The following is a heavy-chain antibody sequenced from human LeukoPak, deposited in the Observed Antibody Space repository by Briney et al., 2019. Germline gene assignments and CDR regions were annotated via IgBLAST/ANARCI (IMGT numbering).Heavy chain of an antibody. V-gene: IGHV3-11*04. CDR2: ISASGTSI. J-gene: IGHJ4*02. D-gene: IGHD2-2*01. Sequence: GGSLRLSCATSGFSFSDYYMSWIRQAPGKGLECVSFISASGTSISYADSVKGRFTISRDNAKNSLYLQMNSLRPEDTAVYYCARYCTRASCYSFDYWGQGTLVTISS. CDR1: GFSFSDYY. CDR3: ARYCTRASCYSFDY.